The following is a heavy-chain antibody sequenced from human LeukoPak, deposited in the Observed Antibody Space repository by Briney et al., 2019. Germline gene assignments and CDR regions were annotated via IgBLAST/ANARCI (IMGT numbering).Heavy chain of an antibody. CDR2: INPFSGDT. CDR1: GYTFTGFY. CDR3: ARESAALTKPRDYMDV. V-gene: IGHV1-2*02. D-gene: IGHD6-25*01. J-gene: IGHJ6*03. Sequence: ASVRVSCKTSGYTFTGFYIHWVRQAPGQGLDYMGWINPFSGDTDYAQKFQGRVTMTRDTSIRTAYMELSRLTSDDTAVYYCARESAALTKPRDYMDVWGKGTTVTVSS.